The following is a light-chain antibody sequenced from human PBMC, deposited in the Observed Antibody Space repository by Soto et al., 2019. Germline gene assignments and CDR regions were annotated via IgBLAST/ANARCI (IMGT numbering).Light chain of an antibody. V-gene: IGKV3-20*01. CDR1: QRVSNDY. CDR3: QQYGNSPWT. CDR2: GPS. Sequence: EIVLTQSPGTLSSSPGERAALSCRASQRVSNDYVAWYRQKRGQAPSLLMYGPSSRAAGIPDRFSGSVSGTDFTLFALTISRLEPEDFAVYYCQQYGNSPWTFGQGTKVEI. J-gene: IGKJ1*01.